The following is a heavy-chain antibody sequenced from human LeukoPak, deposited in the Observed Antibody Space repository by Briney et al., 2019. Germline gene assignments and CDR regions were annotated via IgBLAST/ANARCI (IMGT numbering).Heavy chain of an antibody. Sequence: QPGRSLRLSCAASGFTFSNYAMSWVRQAPGKGLEWVSTISGSGGSTYYADSVKGRFTISRDNSKNTLYLQMNSLRAEDTAVYYCAKGLHTTPYYYDMDVWGQGTTVTVSS. J-gene: IGHJ6*02. CDR3: AKGLHTTPYYYDMDV. CDR1: GFTFSNYA. V-gene: IGHV3-23*01. D-gene: IGHD1-14*01. CDR2: ISGSGGST.